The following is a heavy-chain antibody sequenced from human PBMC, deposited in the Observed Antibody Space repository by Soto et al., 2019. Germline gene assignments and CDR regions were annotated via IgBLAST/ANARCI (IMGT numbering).Heavy chain of an antibody. CDR1: GYTFTGYY. Sequence: ASVKVSCKASGYTFTGYYMHWVRQAPGQGLERMGWINPNSGGTNYAQKFQGWVTMTRDTSISTAYMELSRLRSDDTAVYYCARDYYDSSGYSALRFYGMDVWGQGTTVTVSS. J-gene: IGHJ6*02. CDR2: INPNSGGT. CDR3: ARDYYDSSGYSALRFYGMDV. V-gene: IGHV1-2*04. D-gene: IGHD3-22*01.